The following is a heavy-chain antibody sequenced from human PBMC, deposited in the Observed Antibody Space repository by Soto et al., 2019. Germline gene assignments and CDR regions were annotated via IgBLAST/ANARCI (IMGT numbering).Heavy chain of an antibody. CDR3: AKGGSFDI. D-gene: IGHD3-16*01. CDR2: ITSDVNYK. Sequence: GGSLRLSCAASGFALSTYGLHWVRQAPGKELEWVAIITSDVNYKYYADSVKGRFTISRDNSKNTLFLQMNSLRAEDTAVYYCAKGGSFDIWGQGTLVTVSS. CDR1: GFALSTYG. J-gene: IGHJ4*02. V-gene: IGHV3-30*18.